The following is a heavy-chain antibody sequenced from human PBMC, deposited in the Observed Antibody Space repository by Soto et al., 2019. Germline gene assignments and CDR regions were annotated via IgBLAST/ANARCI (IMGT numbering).Heavy chain of an antibody. D-gene: IGHD5-12*01. V-gene: IGHV1-2*04. CDR2: INPNSGGT. J-gene: IGHJ6*02. CDR1: GYTFTGYY. CDR3: ARDTAASGYDYYYYGIDF. Sequence: QVQLVQSGAEVKKPGASVKVSCKASGYTFTGYYMHWVRQAPGQGLEWMGWINPNSGGTNYAQTFQVWGTMTRDTSFSTGYMGLSRLRSDDTAVYYCARDTAASGYDYYYYGIDFWVQGTTVTVSS.